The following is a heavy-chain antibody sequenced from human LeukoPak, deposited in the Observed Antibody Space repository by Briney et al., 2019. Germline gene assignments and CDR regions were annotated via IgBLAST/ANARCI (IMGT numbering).Heavy chain of an antibody. D-gene: IGHD6-19*01. CDR3: ARDSGSGWSNHY. CDR2: FGWSGTTI. CDR1: GFTLNSYS. Sequence: PGGSLRLSCVVSGFTLNSYSMNWVRQAPGKGLEWVSYFGWSGTTILYADSVRGRFTVSRDSAKNSLYLQMNSLRDEDSALYYCARDSGSGWSNHYWAQGTLVTVSS. J-gene: IGHJ4*02. V-gene: IGHV3-48*02.